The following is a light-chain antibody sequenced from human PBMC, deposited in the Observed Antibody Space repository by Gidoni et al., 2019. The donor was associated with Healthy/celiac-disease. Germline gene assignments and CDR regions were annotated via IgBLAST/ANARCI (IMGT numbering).Light chain of an antibody. Sequence: QSVLTQPPSASGTPGPWVTISCSGSSSNIGSTTVNWYQQLPGTAPKLLIYSNNQRPSGVPDRFSGSKSGTSASLAISGRQSEDEADYYCAAWDDSLNGWVFGGGTKLTVL. V-gene: IGLV1-44*01. CDR1: SSNIGSTT. J-gene: IGLJ3*02. CDR3: AAWDDSLNGWV. CDR2: SNN.